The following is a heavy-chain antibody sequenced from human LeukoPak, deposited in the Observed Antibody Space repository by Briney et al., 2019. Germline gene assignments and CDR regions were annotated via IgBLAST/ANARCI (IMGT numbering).Heavy chain of an antibody. J-gene: IGHJ5*02. CDR3: ARLGGETTRFDL. V-gene: IGHV3-7*01. CDR2: IKRDGILK. Sequence: GGSLRLSCAASGFIFRNYWMSCVREAPGRGVDWVATIKRDGILKHYVDSVKGRFTISIDNAANSLYLQMDSLRVEDTAVYYCARLGGETTRFDLWGQGALVTVSS. CDR1: GFIFRNYW. D-gene: IGHD3-16*01.